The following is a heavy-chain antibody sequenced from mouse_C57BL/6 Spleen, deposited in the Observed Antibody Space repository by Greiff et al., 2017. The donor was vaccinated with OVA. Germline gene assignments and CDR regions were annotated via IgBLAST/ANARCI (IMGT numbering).Heavy chain of an antibody. CDR2: ISSGGSYT. Sequence: EVHLVESGGDLVKPGGSLKLSCAASGFTFSSYGMSWVRQTPDKRLEWVATISSGGSYTCYPDSVKGRFTISRDNAKNTLYLEMSSLQSEDKARDNCARSEDGGTLPWFAYWGQGTLVTVSA. CDR1: GFTFSSYG. J-gene: IGHJ3*01. CDR3: ARSEDGGTLPWFAY. D-gene: IGHD1-1*02. V-gene: IGHV5-6*01.